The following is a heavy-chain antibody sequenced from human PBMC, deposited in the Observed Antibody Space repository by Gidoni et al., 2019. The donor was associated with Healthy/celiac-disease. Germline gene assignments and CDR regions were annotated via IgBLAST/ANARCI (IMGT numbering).Heavy chain of an antibody. Sequence: EVQLVESGGGLVQPGGSLRLSCAASGFTCSSYWMSWVGQAPGQGVEWWANIKQDEGEKYYVGTISGRFTIARDNAKNSLYLQMNSLSAEDTAVYYCARGSDVLLWFVKRVDYGMDDWGQGTTVTVSS. CDR1: GFTCSSYW. V-gene: IGHV3-7*01. CDR2: IKQDEGEK. J-gene: IGHJ6*02. D-gene: IGHD3-10*01. CDR3: ARGSDVLLWFVKRVDYGMDD.